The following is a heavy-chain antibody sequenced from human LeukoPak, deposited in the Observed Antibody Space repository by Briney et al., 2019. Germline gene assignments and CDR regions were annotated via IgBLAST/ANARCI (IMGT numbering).Heavy chain of an antibody. CDR3: ARSYVGADRYFDY. Sequence: GGSLRLSCAASGFTFSTYAMSWVRQAPGKGLEWVSAISGGGGDIYYADSGKGRFTISRDNSKNTLYLQMNSLRAEDTAVYYCARSYVGADRYFDYWGQGTLVTVSS. V-gene: IGHV3-23*01. D-gene: IGHD1-26*01. J-gene: IGHJ4*02. CDR2: ISGGGGDI. CDR1: GFTFSTYA.